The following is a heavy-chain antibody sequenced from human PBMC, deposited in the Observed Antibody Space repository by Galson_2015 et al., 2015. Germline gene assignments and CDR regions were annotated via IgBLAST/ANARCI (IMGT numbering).Heavy chain of an antibody. J-gene: IGHJ4*02. CDR2: IWSDGSKK. CDR3: ATGDCLAVAGIYFDH. V-gene: IGHV3-33*01. Sequence: SLRLSCAASGFTFSRFGMHWVRQAPGKGLEWLTIIWSDGSKKAYADSVKGRFTISRDNSNNTLYLQMNSLRAEDTAVYYCATGDCLAVAGIYFDHWGQGTLITVSS. CDR1: GFTFSRFG. D-gene: IGHD6-19*01.